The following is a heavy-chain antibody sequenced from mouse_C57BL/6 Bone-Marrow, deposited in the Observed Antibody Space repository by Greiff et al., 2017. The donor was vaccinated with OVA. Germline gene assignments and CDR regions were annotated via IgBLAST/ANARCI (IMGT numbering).Heavy chain of an antibody. CDR3: AREDYGRYWYFDV. J-gene: IGHJ1*03. V-gene: IGHV1-26*01. D-gene: IGHD2-4*01. CDR1: GYTFTDYY. CDR2: INPNNGGT. Sequence: VQLQQSGPELVKPGASVKISCKASGYTFTDYYMNWVKQSHGKSLEWIGDINPNNGGTSYNQKFKGKATLTVDKSSSTAYMELRSLTSEDSAVYYCAREDYGRYWYFDVWGTGTTVTVSS.